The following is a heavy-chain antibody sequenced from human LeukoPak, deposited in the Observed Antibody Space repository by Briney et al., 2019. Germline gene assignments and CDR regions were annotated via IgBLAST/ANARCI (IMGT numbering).Heavy chain of an antibody. Sequence: PGGSLRLSCAASGFTFSAYWMNWVRQAPGRGLEWVANIKKDGSEKYYVDSVKGRFTISRDNAKNSLYLQMNSLRAEDTAVYYCAREIGGPSGYWGQGTLVTVSS. D-gene: IGHD2-15*01. CDR1: GFTFSAYW. J-gene: IGHJ4*02. CDR3: AREIGGPSGY. V-gene: IGHV3-7*01. CDR2: IKKDGSEK.